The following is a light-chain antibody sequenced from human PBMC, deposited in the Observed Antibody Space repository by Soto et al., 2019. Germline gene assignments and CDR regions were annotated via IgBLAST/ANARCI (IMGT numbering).Light chain of an antibody. V-gene: IGKV3-20*01. CDR2: GAS. CDR3: QQYGSSPRT. Sequence: EIMMTQSPATLSLSPGERSTLSFMASQTVSTYLLWYQQKPGQAPRLLIYGASSRATGIPDRFSGSGSGTDFTLTISRLEPEDFAVYYCQQYGSSPRTFGQGTKVDI. CDR1: QTVSTY. J-gene: IGKJ1*01.